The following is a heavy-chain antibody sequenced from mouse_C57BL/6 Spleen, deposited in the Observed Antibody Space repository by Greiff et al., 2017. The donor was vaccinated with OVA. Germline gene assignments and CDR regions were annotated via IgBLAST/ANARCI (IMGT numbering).Heavy chain of an antibody. CDR3: ARDYYYGSSPYYYAMDY. D-gene: IGHD1-1*01. Sequence: EVKLMESGGGLVKPGGSLKLSCAASGFTFSDYGMHWVRQAPEKGLEWVAYISSGSSTIYYAATVKGRFTISRDNAKNTLFLQMTSLRSEDTAMYYCARDYYYGSSPYYYAMDYWGQGTSVTVSS. V-gene: IGHV5-17*01. CDR2: ISSGSSTI. J-gene: IGHJ4*01. CDR1: GFTFSDYG.